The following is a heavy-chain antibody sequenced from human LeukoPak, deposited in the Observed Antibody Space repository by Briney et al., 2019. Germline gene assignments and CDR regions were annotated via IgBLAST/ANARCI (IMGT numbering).Heavy chain of an antibody. CDR3: ARGAGSSSWSLDN. Sequence: PSETLSLTCAVYSGSFSSYQWNWIRQPPGKGLEWIGEISHRGTTNYNPSLKSRVTMSVDTSKNQFSLKLSSVTAADTAVYYCARGAGSSSWSLDNWGQGTLVTVSS. V-gene: IGHV4-34*01. J-gene: IGHJ4*02. D-gene: IGHD6-13*01. CDR1: SGSFSSYQ. CDR2: ISHRGTT.